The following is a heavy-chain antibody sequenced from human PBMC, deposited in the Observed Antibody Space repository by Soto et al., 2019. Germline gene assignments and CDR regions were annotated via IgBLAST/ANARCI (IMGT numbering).Heavy chain of an antibody. CDR3: ARELDSEVPVGYFDL. Sequence: GGSLRLSCAASGFTFSSYSMNWVRQAPGKGLEWVSYISSSSSTIYYADSVKGRFTISRDNAKNSLYLQMNSLRAEDTAVYYCARELDSEVPVGYFDLWGRGTLVTVSS. D-gene: IGHD6-19*01. CDR2: ISSSSSTI. J-gene: IGHJ2*01. CDR1: GFTFSSYS. V-gene: IGHV3-48*01.